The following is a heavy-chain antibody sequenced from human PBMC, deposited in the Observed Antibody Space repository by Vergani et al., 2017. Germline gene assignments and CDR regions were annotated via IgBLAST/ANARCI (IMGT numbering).Heavy chain of an antibody. V-gene: IGHV3-43*01. CDR3: AKDSKDLIAFDY. CDR1: GFTFDDYT. J-gene: IGHJ4*02. Sequence: EVQLVESGGVVVQPGGSLRLSCAASGFTFDDYTMHWVRQAPGKGLEWVSLISWDGGSTYYADSVKGRFTISRDNSKNSLYLQMNSLRTEDTALYYCAKDSKDLIAFDYWGQGTLVTVSS. CDR2: ISWDGGST. D-gene: IGHD2-15*01.